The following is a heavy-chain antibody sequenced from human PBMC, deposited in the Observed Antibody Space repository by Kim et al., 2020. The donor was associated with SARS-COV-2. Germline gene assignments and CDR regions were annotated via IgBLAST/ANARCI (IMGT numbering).Heavy chain of an antibody. Sequence: SETLSLTCTVSGGSISSSSYYWGWIRQPPGKGLEWIGSIYYSGSTYYNPSLKSRVTISVDTSKNQFSLKLSSVTAADTAVYYCASPTGIYYDSSGYHSGAFDIWGQGTMVAVSS. CDR2: IYYSGST. CDR1: GGSISSSSYY. J-gene: IGHJ3*02. V-gene: IGHV4-39*01. D-gene: IGHD3-22*01. CDR3: ASPTGIYYDSSGYHSGAFDI.